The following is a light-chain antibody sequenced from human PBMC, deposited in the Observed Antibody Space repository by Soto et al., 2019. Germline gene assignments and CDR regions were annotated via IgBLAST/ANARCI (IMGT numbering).Light chain of an antibody. V-gene: IGKV1-33*01. CDR3: QQYDNLPT. J-gene: IGKJ4*01. CDR2: DAS. CDR1: QVISKF. Sequence: DIQMTQSPSSLSASVGDRVTITCRASQVISKFLNWYQLKPGKAPKLLIYDASNLETGVPSRFSGSGSGTDFTFTISSLQPEDIATYYCQQYDNLPTFGGGTKVDIK.